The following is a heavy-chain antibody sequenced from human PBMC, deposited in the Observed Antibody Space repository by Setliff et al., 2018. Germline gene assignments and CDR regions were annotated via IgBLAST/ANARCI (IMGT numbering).Heavy chain of an antibody. Sequence: SETLSLTCAVYGGSFSGYYWSWIRQPPGKRLERIGEIIHSGSTNYNPSLKSRVTISMDTSKNQFSLKVSSVTAADTAVYYCARSFPRREKFLLDYWGQGALVTVSS. CDR2: IIHSGST. J-gene: IGHJ4*02. CDR3: ARSFPRREKFLLDY. CDR1: GGSFSGYY. V-gene: IGHV4-34*12.